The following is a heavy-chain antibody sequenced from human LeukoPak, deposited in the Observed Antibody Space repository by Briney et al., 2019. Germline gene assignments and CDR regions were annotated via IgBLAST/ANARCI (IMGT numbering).Heavy chain of an antibody. J-gene: IGHJ4*02. D-gene: IGHD6-25*01. V-gene: IGHV4-39*01. CDR3: AKSGGYGLIDY. Sequence: PSETLSLTCTISGVSISTSRYYWGWIRQPPGKGLEWIGNIYYTGPTYYNASPESRVTISLDTSKNQFFLKLNSVTAADTAMYYCAKSGGYGLIDYLGQGTLVTVSS. CDR1: GVSISTSRYY. CDR2: IYYTGPT.